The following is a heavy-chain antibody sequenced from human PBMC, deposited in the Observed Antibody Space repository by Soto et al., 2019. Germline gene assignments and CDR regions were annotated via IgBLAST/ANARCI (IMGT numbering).Heavy chain of an antibody. D-gene: IGHD6-19*01. Sequence: QVQLVQSGAEVKTPGTSVKVSCKASGYTFTDYDINWVRQAPGQGLEWVGRMNPSSGKTDYAQSCQARVTMTWDTSISTAYVELSNLEYEDTAVFYCSTQGRDGWYTGYFWGEGTLVTVTS. CDR1: GYTFTDYD. CDR3: STQGRDGWYTGYF. J-gene: IGHJ4*02. CDR2: MNPSSGKT. V-gene: IGHV1-8*01.